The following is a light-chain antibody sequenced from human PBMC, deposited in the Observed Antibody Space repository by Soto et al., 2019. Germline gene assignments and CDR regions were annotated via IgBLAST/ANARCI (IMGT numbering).Light chain of an antibody. CDR1: QIFRGL. V-gene: IGKV3-11*01. CDR2: DAY. J-gene: IGKJ5*01. CDR3: QQRHMWHIT. Sequence: EILLTQSPATLSLSPGERATLSCRASQIFRGLLAWYQHKPGQAPMLLIYDAYNRANGIPPRFSGSGSGTDFTLPISSIEPEDSAVYYCQQRHMWHITFGQGTRLEIK.